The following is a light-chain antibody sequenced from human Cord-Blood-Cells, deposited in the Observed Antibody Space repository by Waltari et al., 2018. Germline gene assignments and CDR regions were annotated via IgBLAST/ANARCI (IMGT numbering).Light chain of an antibody. CDR2: LGS. CDR3: MQALQTPWT. Sequence: DIVMTQSPLSLPVTPGEPASISCRSSQSLLHSNGYNYLDWYLRKPGQSPQLLIYLGSNRASGVTDRFSGSGSGTDFTLKISRVEAEDVGVYYCMQALQTPWTFGQGTKVEIK. V-gene: IGKV2-28*01. CDR1: QSLLHSNGYNY. J-gene: IGKJ1*01.